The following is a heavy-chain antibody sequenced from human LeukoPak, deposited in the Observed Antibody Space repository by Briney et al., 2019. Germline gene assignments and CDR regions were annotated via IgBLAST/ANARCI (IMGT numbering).Heavy chain of an antibody. CDR1: GCTFSTDG. CDR3: SKGAPVGGTRHFDY. J-gene: IGHJ4*02. Sequence: GVSLRLSCAASGCTFSTDGMSWVRQAPGKGLEWVAIIGGSGETTIYGASVKRRLTISRDNSKNTMYLQMNSLRVEPTAVYYCSKGAPVGGTRHFDYWGQGTLVTVSS. CDR2: IGGSGETT. V-gene: IGHV3-23*01. D-gene: IGHD1-26*01.